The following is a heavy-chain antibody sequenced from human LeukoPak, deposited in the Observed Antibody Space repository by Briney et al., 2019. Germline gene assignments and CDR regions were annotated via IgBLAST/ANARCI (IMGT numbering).Heavy chain of an antibody. CDR3: AGPGGDFDY. D-gene: IGHD3-16*01. Sequence: SETLSLTCTVSGYSISSYYWSWVRQPPGKGLEWIGYIYASGSTNYNPSFKSRVTISVDTSKNQFSLRLSSVTAADTAVYYCAGPGGDFDYWGPGTLVTVSS. CDR2: IYASGST. V-gene: IGHV4-4*09. CDR1: GYSISSYY. J-gene: IGHJ4*02.